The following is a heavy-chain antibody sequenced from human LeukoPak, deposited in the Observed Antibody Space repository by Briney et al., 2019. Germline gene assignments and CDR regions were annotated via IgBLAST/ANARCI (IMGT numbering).Heavy chain of an antibody. Sequence: GGSLRLSCVASGFTFSSHGMNWVRQAPGKGLEWVSGIIPSGHTAYYADSVRGRFTISRDNSRNTVYLQMNSLRAEDTAVYYCAKDDRWLQFCCWGQGTLVTVSA. J-gene: IGHJ4*02. V-gene: IGHV3-23*01. CDR3: AKDDRWLQFCC. D-gene: IGHD5-24*01. CDR2: IIPSGHTA. CDR1: GFTFSSHG.